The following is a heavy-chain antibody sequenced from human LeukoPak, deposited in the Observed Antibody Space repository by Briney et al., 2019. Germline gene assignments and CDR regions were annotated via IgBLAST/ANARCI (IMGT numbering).Heavy chain of an antibody. V-gene: IGHV3-7*01. J-gene: IGHJ6*03. Sequence: PGGSLRLSCAASGFTFSSYWMSWVRQAPGKGLEWVANIKQDGSEKYYVDSVKGRFTISRDNAKNSLYLQMNSLRVEDTAVYYCARSGDNYYYHYMDVWGKGTTVTVSS. CDR1: GFTFSSYW. CDR2: IKQDGSEK. CDR3: ARSGDNYYYHYMDV. D-gene: IGHD1-26*01.